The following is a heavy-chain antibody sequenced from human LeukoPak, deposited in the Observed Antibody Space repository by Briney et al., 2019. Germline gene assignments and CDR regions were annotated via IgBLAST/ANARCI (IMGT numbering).Heavy chain of an antibody. D-gene: IGHD5-24*01. CDR1: GGSFSGYY. CDR2: INHSGST. CDR3: ARLMSTIDS. Sequence: SETLSLTXAVYGGSFSGYYWSWIRQPPGKGLEWIGEINHSGSTNYNPSLKSRVTISVDTSKNQFSLKLSSVTAADTAVYYCARLMSTIDSWGQGTLVTVSS. J-gene: IGHJ4*02. V-gene: IGHV4-34*01.